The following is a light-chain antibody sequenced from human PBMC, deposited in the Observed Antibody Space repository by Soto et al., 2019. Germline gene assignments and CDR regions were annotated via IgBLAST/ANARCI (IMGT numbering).Light chain of an antibody. J-gene: IGKJ2*01. Sequence: GDRVTITCRASQSISGYLNWYQQKPGKAPKLLVYAASSLQSGVPSRFSGSGSGTDYTLTISSLQPEDFATYYCQQSYSNPYTFGQGTKLEIK. CDR3: QQSYSNPYT. CDR1: QSISGY. CDR2: AAS. V-gene: IGKV1-39*01.